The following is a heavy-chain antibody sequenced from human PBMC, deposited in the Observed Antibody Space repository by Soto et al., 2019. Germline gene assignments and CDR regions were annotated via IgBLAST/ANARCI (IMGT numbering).Heavy chain of an antibody. CDR1: GYTFTSYA. J-gene: IGHJ2*01. V-gene: IGHV1-3*01. CDR2: INAGNGNT. CDR3: ARDPSRWYSASSYWYFDL. D-gene: IGHD6-13*01. Sequence: QVQLVQSGAEVKKPGASVKVSCKASGYTFTSYAMHWVRQAPGQRLEWMGWINAGNGNTKYSQKFQGRVTITRDTSASTAYTELSSLRSEDTAVYYCARDPSRWYSASSYWYFDLWGRGTLVTVSS.